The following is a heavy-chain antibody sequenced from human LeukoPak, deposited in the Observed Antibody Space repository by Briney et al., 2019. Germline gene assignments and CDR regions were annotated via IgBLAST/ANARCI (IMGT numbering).Heavy chain of an antibody. D-gene: IGHD3-10*01. V-gene: IGHV1-3*01. CDR2: INAGNGIT. J-gene: IGHJ4*02. Sequence: ASVKVSCKASGYTFTSYAMHWVRQAPGQRLEWMGWINAGNGITKYSQKFQGRVTITRDTSASTAYMELSSLRSEDTAVYYCARDLSGSGSYPDYWGQGTLVTVSS. CDR3: ARDLSGSGSYPDY. CDR1: GYTFTSYA.